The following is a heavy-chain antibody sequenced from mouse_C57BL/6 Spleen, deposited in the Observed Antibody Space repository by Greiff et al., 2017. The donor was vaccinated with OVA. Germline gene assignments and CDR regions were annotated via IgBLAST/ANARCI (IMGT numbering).Heavy chain of an antibody. V-gene: IGHV5-16*01. CDR3: AREGHDYDGFDY. D-gene: IGHD2-4*01. Sequence: EVKLVESEGGLVQPGSSMKLSCTASGFTFSDYYIAWVRQVPEKGLEWVANINYDGSSTYYLDSLKSRFIISRDNAKNILYLQMSSLKSEDTATYYCAREGHDYDGFDYWGQGTTLTVSS. CDR2: INYDGSST. CDR1: GFTFSDYY. J-gene: IGHJ2*01.